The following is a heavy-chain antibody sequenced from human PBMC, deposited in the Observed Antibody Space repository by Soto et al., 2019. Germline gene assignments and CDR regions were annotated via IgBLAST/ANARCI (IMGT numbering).Heavy chain of an antibody. CDR2: IYPDDSDT. CDR3: AKGPSSTITTTLYYFDY. Sequence: GESLKISCKGSGYSFLSYWIGWVRQMPGRGLEWMGIIYPDDSDTRYSPSFQGQVTISADKSISTAYLQMRSLRAGDTAVYYCAKGPSSTITTTLYYFDYWGLGTLVTVSS. J-gene: IGHJ4*02. CDR1: GYSFLSYW. D-gene: IGHD4-4*01. V-gene: IGHV5-51*01.